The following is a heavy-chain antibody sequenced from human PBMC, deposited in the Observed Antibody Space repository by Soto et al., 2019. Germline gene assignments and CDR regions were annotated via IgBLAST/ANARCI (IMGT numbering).Heavy chain of an antibody. CDR2: IYHGDSDT. J-gene: IGHJ6*02. CDR1: GYSFTSDL. V-gene: IGHV5-51*01. D-gene: IGHD5-12*01. CDR3: ARHWASGMDV. Sequence: GESLNVSWKGSGYSFTSDLIGWVRQMPGKGLEWMGIIYHGDSDTRYSPSFQGQVTISADKSISTAYLQWSSLKASDTAMYYCARHWASGMDVWGQGTTVTVSS.